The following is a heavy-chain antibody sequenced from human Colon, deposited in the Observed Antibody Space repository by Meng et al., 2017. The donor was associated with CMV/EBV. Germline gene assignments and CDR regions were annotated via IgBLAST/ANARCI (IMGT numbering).Heavy chain of an antibody. V-gene: IGHV3-66*02. CDR1: GFIISSSY. CDR2: ISNSGMT. Sequence: GESLKISCEASGFIISSSYLAWVRQAPGKGLERVSVISNSGMTDYAESVRGRFAISRDTSKNTIFLQMDKLRPEDTAVYYCTRWGNDMRSWFAPWGQGTLVTVSS. D-gene: IGHD3-16*01. J-gene: IGHJ5*02. CDR3: TRWGNDMRSWFAP.